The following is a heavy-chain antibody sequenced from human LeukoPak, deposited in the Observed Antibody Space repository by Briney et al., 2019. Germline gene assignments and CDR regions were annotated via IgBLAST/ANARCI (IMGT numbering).Heavy chain of an antibody. CDR1: GYTFTSYV. CDR2: MNPNSGNT. J-gene: IGHJ4*02. CDR3: ARGLGSLGGGYYF. V-gene: IGHV1-8*01. D-gene: IGHD3-22*01. Sequence: ASVKVSCKTSGYTFTSYVMNWVRQAPGQGLEWMGWMNPNSGNTGYAQRFQGRVTITRNTSISTAYMELSSLRSEDTAVYYCARGLGSLGGGYYFWGQGTLVTVSS.